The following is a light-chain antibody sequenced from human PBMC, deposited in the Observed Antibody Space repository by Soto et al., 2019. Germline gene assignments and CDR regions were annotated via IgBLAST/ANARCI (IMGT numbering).Light chain of an antibody. J-gene: IGKJ1*01. CDR3: LQDYSYPRT. CDR1: QGIRN. CDR2: ASS. V-gene: IGKV1-6*01. Sequence: AIQMTQSPSSLSASVGDRVTITCRASQGIRNVGWYQQKPGRAPKLLIYASSNLQTGVPSRFRGSGSGTDFTLTISSLQPEDLGTYYCLQDYSYPRTFGQGTKV.